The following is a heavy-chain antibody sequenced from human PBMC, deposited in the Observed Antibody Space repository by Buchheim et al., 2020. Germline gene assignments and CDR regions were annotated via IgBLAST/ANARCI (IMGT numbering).Heavy chain of an antibody. CDR3: AKDFLLAGYSSGWYFDY. CDR1: GFTFSSYG. Sequence: QVQLVESGGGVVQPGGSLRLSCAASGFTFSSYGMHWVRQAPGKGLEWVAVISYDGSNKYYADSVKGRFTISRDNSKNTLYLQMNSLRAEDTAVYYCAKDFLLAGYSSGWYFDYWGQGTL. V-gene: IGHV3-30*18. CDR2: ISYDGSNK. D-gene: IGHD6-19*01. J-gene: IGHJ4*02.